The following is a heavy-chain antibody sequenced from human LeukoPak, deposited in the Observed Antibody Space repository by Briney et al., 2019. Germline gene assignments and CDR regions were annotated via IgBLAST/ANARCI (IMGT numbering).Heavy chain of an antibody. J-gene: IGHJ4*02. CDR3: ARAPWYSSGWYTPPPAYFDY. D-gene: IGHD6-19*01. Sequence: PSETLYLTCTVSGGSISSYYWSWIRQPPGKGLEWIGYIYYSGSTNYNPSLKSRVTISVDTSKNQFSLKLSSVTAADTAVYYCARAPWYSSGWYTPPPAYFDYWGQGTLVTVSS. CDR2: IYYSGST. V-gene: IGHV4-59*01. CDR1: GGSISSYY.